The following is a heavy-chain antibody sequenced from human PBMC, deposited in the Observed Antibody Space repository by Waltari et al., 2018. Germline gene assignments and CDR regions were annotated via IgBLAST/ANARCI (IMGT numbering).Heavy chain of an antibody. J-gene: IGHJ5*02. D-gene: IGHD6-13*01. Sequence: ELVKPSETLSLTCNVSGGSISTYYWSWIRQPPGKGLEWIGYIYNIGRTNYNPSLRSRVTMSIDTSKNQFSLRLTSVTAADTAVYYWARQQQLLWFDPWGQGTLVTVSS. V-gene: IGHV4-59*01. CDR2: IYNIGRT. CDR1: GGSISTYY. CDR3: ARQQQLLWFDP.